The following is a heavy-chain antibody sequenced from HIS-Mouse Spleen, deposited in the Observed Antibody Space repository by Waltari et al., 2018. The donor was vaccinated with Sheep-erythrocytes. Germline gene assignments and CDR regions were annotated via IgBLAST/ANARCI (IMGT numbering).Heavy chain of an antibody. CDR3: ARAGYSGEYYFDY. CDR1: GFTFSSYS. J-gene: IGHJ4*02. D-gene: IGHD5-12*01. Sequence: EVQLVESGGGLVKPGGSLRLSCAASGFTFSSYSLNWVRQAPGKGLEWVSYSSSSSYIYYADSVKGRLTISRDNAKNSLYLQMNSLRAEDTAVYYCARAGYSGEYYFDYWGQGTLVTVSS. V-gene: IGHV3-21*01. CDR2: SSSSSYI.